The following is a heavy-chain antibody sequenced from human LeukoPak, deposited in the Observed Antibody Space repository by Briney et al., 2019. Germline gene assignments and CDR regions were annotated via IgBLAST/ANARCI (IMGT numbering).Heavy chain of an antibody. CDR3: ARGEQWLPYYYYMDV. CDR1: GYSISSGYY. D-gene: IGHD6-19*01. Sequence: SETLSLTCTVSGYSISSGYYWGWIRQPPGKGLEWIGSIYHSGRTFYNPSLKSRVTISVDTSKNQFSLKLSSVTAADTAVYYCARGEQWLPYYYYMDVWGKGTTVTISS. J-gene: IGHJ6*03. CDR2: IYHSGRT. V-gene: IGHV4-38-2*02.